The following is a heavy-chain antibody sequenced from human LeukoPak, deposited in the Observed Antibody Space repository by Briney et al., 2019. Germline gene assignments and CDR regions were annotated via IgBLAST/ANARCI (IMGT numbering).Heavy chain of an antibody. CDR1: GYSISSGYY. V-gene: IGHV4-38-2*01. CDR3: ARRISGAWFDP. J-gene: IGHJ5*02. CDR2: IYHSGST. D-gene: IGHD2-15*01. Sequence: SETLSLTCAVSGYSISSGYYWGWIRQPPGKGLEWIGSIYHSGSTYYNPSLKSRVTMSVDTSKNQFSLKLSSVTAADTALYYCARRISGAWFDPWGQGTLVTVSS.